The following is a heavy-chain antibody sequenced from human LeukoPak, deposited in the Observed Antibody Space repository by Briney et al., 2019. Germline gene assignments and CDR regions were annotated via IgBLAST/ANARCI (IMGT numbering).Heavy chain of an antibody. CDR2: ISSSGSYI. CDR3: ARDPYYGSNSRYYYYYGMDV. Sequence: GGSLRLSCAASGFTFSSYSMNWVRQAPGKGLEWVSSISSSGSYIYYADSVKGRFTTSRDNAKNSLYLQINSLKAEDRAVYYCARDPYYGSNSRYYYYYGMDVWGQGTTVTVSS. J-gene: IGHJ6*02. CDR1: GFTFSSYS. V-gene: IGHV3-21*01. D-gene: IGHD4-23*01.